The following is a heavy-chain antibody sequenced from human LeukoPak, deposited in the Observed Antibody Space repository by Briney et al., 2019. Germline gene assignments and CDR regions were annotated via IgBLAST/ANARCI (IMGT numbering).Heavy chain of an antibody. D-gene: IGHD3-22*01. CDR3: ARWLRPSGYYYH. CDR1: GYTFTSYD. CDR2: MNPNSGNT. Sequence: ASVKVSCKASGYTFTSYDINLVRQATGQGLEWMGWMNPNSGNTGYAQKFQGRVTMTRNTSISTAYMELSSLRSEDTAVYYCARWLRPSGYYYHWGQGTLVTVSS. V-gene: IGHV1-8*01. J-gene: IGHJ5*02.